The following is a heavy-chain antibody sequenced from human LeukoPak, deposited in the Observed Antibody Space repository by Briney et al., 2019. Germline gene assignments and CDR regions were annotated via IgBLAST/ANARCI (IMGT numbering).Heavy chain of an antibody. V-gene: IGHV4-39*01. Sequence: PSETLSLTCTVSGGSISSSSYYWGWIRQPPGKGLEWIGSIYYSGSTYYNPSLKSRVTISVDTSKNQFSLKLSSVTAADTAVYYCARASSYGGNAYWGQGTLVTVSS. CDR3: ARASSYGGNAY. D-gene: IGHD4-23*01. CDR2: IYYSGST. CDR1: GGSISSSSYY. J-gene: IGHJ4*02.